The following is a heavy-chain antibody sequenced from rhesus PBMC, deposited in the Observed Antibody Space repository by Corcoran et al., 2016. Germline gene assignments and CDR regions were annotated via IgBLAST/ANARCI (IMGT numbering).Heavy chain of an antibody. J-gene: IGHJ2*01. CDR3: ARVRPWYFDL. CDR1: GYSISSGYD. CDR2: IGGSSGST. Sequence: QVQLQESGPGLVKPSETLSLTCAVSGYSISSGYDWSWIRQPPGKGLEWIGHIGGSSGSTNYNPSLKSRVTISKDTSKNQFSLKLSSVTAADTAVYYCARVRPWYFDLWGPGTPITISS. V-gene: IGHV4-127*01.